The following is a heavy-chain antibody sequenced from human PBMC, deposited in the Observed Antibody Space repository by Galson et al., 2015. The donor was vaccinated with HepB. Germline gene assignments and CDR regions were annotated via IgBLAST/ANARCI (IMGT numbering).Heavy chain of an antibody. Sequence: SLRLSCAASGFTFSSYWMSWVRQAPGKGLEWVSAISGSGGSTYYADSVKGRFTISRDNSKNTLYLQMNSLRAEDTAVYYCAKVKDSRFLEWPNYRYYYYGMDVWGQGTTVTVSS. CDR1: GFTFSSYW. CDR3: AKVKDSRFLEWPNYRYYYYGMDV. J-gene: IGHJ6*02. V-gene: IGHV3-23*01. CDR2: ISGSGGST. D-gene: IGHD3-3*01.